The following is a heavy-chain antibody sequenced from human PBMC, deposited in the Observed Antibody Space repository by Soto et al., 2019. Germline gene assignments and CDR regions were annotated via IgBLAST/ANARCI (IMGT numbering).Heavy chain of an antibody. V-gene: IGHV4-59*08. CDR2: IYYSGST. Sequence: PSETLSLTCTVSGGSISSYYWSWIRQPPGKGLEWIGYIYYSGSTNYNPSLKSRVTISVDTSKNQFSLKLSSVTAAATAVYYCARQPLAGSPGTSCGVVVKYYFDCPGQATLVAISS. CDR3: ARQPLAGSPGTSCGVVVKYYFDC. CDR1: GGSISSYY. D-gene: IGHD3-3*01. J-gene: IGHJ4*02.